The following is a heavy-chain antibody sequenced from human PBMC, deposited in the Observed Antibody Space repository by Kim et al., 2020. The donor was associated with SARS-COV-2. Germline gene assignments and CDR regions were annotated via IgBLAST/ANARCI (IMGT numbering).Heavy chain of an antibody. Sequence: GGSLRLSCAASGFTFGDYAMHWVRQAPGKGLEWVSGISWNSGSIGYADSVKGRFTISRDNAKNSLYLQMNSLRAEDTALYYCAKGRPFDYWGQGTLVTVSS. V-gene: IGHV3-9*01. CDR1: GFTFGDYA. CDR3: AKGRPFDY. J-gene: IGHJ4*02. CDR2: ISWNSGSI. D-gene: IGHD6-25*01.